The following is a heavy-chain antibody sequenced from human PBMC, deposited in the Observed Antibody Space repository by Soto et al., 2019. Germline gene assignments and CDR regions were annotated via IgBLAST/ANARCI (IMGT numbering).Heavy chain of an antibody. Sequence: QVQLVESGGGVVQPGWSWRLSFAASGLTINSLGMHWVRQAPGKGLEGGAVIWYDGRTKYYADSVKGRFTISRDDSKNTLYLQMDSLRAEDTAAYYCARDLGRHGNYKNDAFNFWGQGTMVTVSS. CDR3: ARDLGRHGNYKNDAFNF. CDR1: GLTINSLG. CDR2: IWYDGRTK. D-gene: IGHD1-7*01. V-gene: IGHV3-33*01. J-gene: IGHJ3*01.